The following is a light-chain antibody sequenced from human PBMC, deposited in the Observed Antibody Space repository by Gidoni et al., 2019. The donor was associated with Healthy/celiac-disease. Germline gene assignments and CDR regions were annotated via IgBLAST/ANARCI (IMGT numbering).Light chain of an antibody. J-gene: IGKJ4*01. CDR3: QQSYSTLT. V-gene: IGKV1-39*01. CDR1: QSISSY. Sequence: DIQMTQSPSFLSASVGDRVTITCRASQSISSYLNWYQQKPGKAPKLLIYAASSLQSGVPSRFSGSGSGTDFTLTISSLQPEDFATYYCQQSYSTLTFXGXTKVEIK. CDR2: AAS.